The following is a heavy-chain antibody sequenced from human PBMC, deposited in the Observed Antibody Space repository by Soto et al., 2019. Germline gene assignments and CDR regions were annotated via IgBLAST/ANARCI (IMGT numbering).Heavy chain of an antibody. D-gene: IGHD3-10*01. CDR3: AKEGVAYYYYMDV. J-gene: IGHJ6*03. V-gene: IGHV3-23*01. CDR1: RFTFSTYV. Sequence: GGSLRLSCAASRFTFSTYVMSWVRQAPGRGLEWVSDISGSGGSTYYADAVKGRFTISRDNSKNTLYLQMDSLRAEDTAVYYCAKEGVAYYYYMDVWGKGTTVTVSS. CDR2: ISGSGGST.